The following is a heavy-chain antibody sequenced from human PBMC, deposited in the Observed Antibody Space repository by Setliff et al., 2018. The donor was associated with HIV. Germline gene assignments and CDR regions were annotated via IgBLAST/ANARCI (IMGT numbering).Heavy chain of an antibody. D-gene: IGHD6-19*01. Sequence: ASVKVSCKASGYTFSNYDINWVRQATGQGLEWVGWMNPNSGNTGYAQKFQGRVTLTTDTSTSTAYMELRSLRSDDTAVYFCARLGSGWSDSYYYAMDVWGQGTTVTVSS. J-gene: IGHJ6*02. CDR2: MNPNSGNT. CDR3: ARLGSGWSDSYYYAMDV. CDR1: GYTFSNYD. V-gene: IGHV1-8*01.